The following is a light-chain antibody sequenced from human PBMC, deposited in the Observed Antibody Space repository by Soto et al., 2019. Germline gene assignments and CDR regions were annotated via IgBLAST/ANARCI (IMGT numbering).Light chain of an antibody. J-gene: IGLJ1*01. CDR3: GSITSSSTSV. CDR1: SSDVGSYNY. Sequence: QSALTQPASVSGSPGQSITISCTGTSSDVGSYNYVSWYQHHPGKAPKFMIYEVSNRPSGVSNRFSGFKSGNTASLTISGLQAEDEADYYCGSITSSSTSVFGTGTKLTVL. V-gene: IGLV2-14*01. CDR2: EVS.